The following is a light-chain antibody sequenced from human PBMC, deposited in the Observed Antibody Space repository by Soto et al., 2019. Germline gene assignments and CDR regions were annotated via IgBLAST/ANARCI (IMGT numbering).Light chain of an antibody. CDR3: AAWDDSLNGVL. J-gene: IGLJ2*01. CDR2: NNS. CDR1: NSNIGTNT. V-gene: IGLV1-44*01. Sequence: QSVLTQPPSASGTPGQRVTISCSGRNSNIGTNTVAWYQQFPGTAPKLLIYNNSQRPSGVPDRFSGSKSGTSASLAISGLQSEDEADYYCAAWDDSLNGVLIGGGTKLTVI.